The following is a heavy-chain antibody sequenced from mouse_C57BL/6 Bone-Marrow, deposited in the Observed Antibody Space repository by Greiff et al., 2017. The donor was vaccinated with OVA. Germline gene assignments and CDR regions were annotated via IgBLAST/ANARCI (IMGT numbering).Heavy chain of an antibody. CDR2: IYPGSGNT. J-gene: IGHJ3*01. D-gene: IGHD2-1*01. CDR3: ARGGGNYGWFAY. V-gene: IGHV1-76*01. CDR1: GYTFTDYY. Sequence: VQLKESGAELVRPGASVKLSCKASGYTFTDYYINWVKQRPGQGLEWIARIYPGSGNTYYNEKFKGKATLTAEKSSSTAYMQLSSLTSEDSAVYFCARGGGNYGWFAYWGQGTLVTVSA.